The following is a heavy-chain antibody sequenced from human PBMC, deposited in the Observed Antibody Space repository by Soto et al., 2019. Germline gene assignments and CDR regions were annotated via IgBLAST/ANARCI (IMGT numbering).Heavy chain of an antibody. J-gene: IGHJ5*02. Sequence: QVQLVQSGAEVKKPGSSVKVSCKASGGTFSSYAISWVRQAPGQGLEWMGGIIPIFGTANYAQKFQGRVTITAVESTRTAYMELSSQRSEVTAVYCCAREIVAAAWDVDWFDPWVQGTLVTVSS. CDR2: IIPIFGTA. V-gene: IGHV1-69*12. CDR3: AREIVAAAWDVDWFDP. CDR1: GGTFSSYA. D-gene: IGHD6-13*01.